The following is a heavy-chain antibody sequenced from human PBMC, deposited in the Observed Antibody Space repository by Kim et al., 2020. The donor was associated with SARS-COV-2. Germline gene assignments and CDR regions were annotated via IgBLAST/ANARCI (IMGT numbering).Heavy chain of an antibody. V-gene: IGHV3-30*01. CDR3: AREKGIVATIEYFDY. J-gene: IGHJ4*02. Sequence: DSVKGRFTISRDNSKNTLYLQMNSLRAEDTAVYYCAREKGIVATIEYFDYWGQGTLVTVSS. D-gene: IGHD5-12*01.